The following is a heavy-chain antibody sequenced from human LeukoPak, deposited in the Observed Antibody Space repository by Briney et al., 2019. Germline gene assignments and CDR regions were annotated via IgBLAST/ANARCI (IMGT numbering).Heavy chain of an antibody. Sequence: PGGSLRLSCAASGFTFSSYSMNWVRQAPGKGLEWVSSISSSSSYIYYADSVKGRFTISRDNAKNSLYLQMNSLRAEDTAVYYCARGVATIGGPFDYWGQGTLVTVSS. CDR3: ARGVATIGGPFDY. J-gene: IGHJ4*02. CDR2: ISSSSSYI. V-gene: IGHV3-21*01. CDR1: GFTFSSYS. D-gene: IGHD5-24*01.